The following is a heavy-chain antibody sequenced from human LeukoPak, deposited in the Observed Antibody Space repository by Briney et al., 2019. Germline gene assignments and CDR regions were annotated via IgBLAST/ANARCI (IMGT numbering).Heavy chain of an antibody. CDR1: GATFSSYA. J-gene: IGHJ6*03. CDR2: IIPIFGTA. CDR3: ARSELHYYYYYMDV. Sequence: SVKVSFKASGATFSSYAISWVRQAPGQGLEWMGGIIPIFGTANYAQKFQGRVTITTDESTSTAYMELSSLRSEDTAVYYCARSELHYYYYYMDVWGKGTTVTVSS. V-gene: IGHV1-69*05. D-gene: IGHD1-14*01.